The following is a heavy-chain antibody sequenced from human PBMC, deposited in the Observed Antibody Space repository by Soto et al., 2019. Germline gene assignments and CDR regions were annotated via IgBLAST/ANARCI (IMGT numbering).Heavy chain of an antibody. J-gene: IGHJ4*02. Sequence: SETLSLTCAVYGGSFSGYYWSWIRQPPGKGLEWIGEINHSGSTNYNPSLKSRVTISVDTSKNQFSLKLSSVTAADTAVYYCARVNVRKGGGSSKSYDYWGQGTLVTVSS. V-gene: IGHV4-34*01. CDR2: INHSGST. D-gene: IGHD2-15*01. CDR3: ARVNVRKGGGSSKSYDY. CDR1: GGSFSGYY.